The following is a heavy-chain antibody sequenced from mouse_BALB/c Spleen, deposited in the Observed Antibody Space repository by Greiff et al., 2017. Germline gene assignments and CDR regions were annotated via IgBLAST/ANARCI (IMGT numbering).Heavy chain of an antibody. CDR2: ISSGSSTI. CDR1: GFTFSSFG. J-gene: IGHJ2*01. Sequence: EVQLVESGGGLVQPGGSRKLSCAASGFTFSSFGMHWVRQAPEKGLEWVAYISSGSSTIYYADTVKGRFTISRDNPKNTLFLQMTSLRSEDTAMYYCARSRLPFDDWGQGTTLTVAA. CDR3: ARSRLPFDD. D-gene: IGHD1-2*01. V-gene: IGHV5-17*02.